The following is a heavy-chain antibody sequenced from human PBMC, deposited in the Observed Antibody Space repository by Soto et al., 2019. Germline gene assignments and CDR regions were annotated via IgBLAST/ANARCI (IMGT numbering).Heavy chain of an antibody. V-gene: IGHV3-48*02. D-gene: IGHD2-15*01. CDR2: ISTSSSII. CDR1: GFTFSNYK. Sequence: EVQLVESGGGLVQPGGSLRLSCAASGFTFSNYKMSWVRQAPGKGLEWVSYISTSSSIINYADSVKGRFTIYRDNAKNPLYLQMNSLRDEDTGVDYCVRDLLVAAPTNKYWGQGTLVTVSS. J-gene: IGHJ4*02. CDR3: VRDLLVAAPTNKY.